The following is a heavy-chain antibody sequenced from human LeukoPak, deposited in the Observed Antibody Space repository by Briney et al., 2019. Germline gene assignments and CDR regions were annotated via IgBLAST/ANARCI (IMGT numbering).Heavy chain of an antibody. D-gene: IGHD6-19*01. CDR3: ARHVHTLGWLVRGGSSYFDY. CDR1: GGSISSRSHH. Sequence: PSETLSLTCSGSGGSISSRSHHWAWIRQSPGKGLEWIGSVYYRGKAHYNSPFNSRVTISADTSNNQCSLKLTSVTAADTAVYFCARHVHTLGWLVRGGSSYFDYWGEGTLVTAS. V-gene: IGHV4-39*01. CDR2: VYYRGKA. J-gene: IGHJ4*02.